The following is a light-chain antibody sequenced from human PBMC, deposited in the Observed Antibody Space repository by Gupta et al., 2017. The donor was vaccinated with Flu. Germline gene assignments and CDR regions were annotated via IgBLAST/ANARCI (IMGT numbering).Light chain of an antibody. CDR3: QQDNSYHLT. CDR1: QDIGNW. CDR2: ATS. J-gene: IGKJ4*01. V-gene: IGKV1D-16*01. Sequence: PSALSASVGDRVTITCRASQDIGNWLAWYQQKPQSAPKSLIFATSTLRSGIPSRFSGNGSGTDSTLTITGLQAEDVGTYYCQQDNSYHLTFGGGTKVEI.